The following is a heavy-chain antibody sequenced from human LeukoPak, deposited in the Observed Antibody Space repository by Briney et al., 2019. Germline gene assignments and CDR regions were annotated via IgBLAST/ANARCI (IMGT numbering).Heavy chain of an antibody. CDR1: GFSLSTSGMC. CDR3: ARIRRTTVVTAGAFDI. CDR2: IDWDDDK. D-gene: IGHD4-23*01. Sequence: SGPALVKPTQTLTLTCTFSGFSLSTSGMCVSWIRQPPGKALGWLARIDWDDDKYYSTSLKTRLTISKDTSKNQVVLTLTNMDPLDTATYYCARIRRTTVVTAGAFDIWGQGTMVTVPS. J-gene: IGHJ3*02. V-gene: IGHV2-70*11.